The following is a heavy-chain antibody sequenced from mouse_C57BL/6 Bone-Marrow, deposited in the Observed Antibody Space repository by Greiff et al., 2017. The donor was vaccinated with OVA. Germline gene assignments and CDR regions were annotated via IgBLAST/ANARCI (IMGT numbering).Heavy chain of an antibody. CDR3: ARHFGY. Sequence: EVQGVESGGGLVKPGGSLKLSCAASGFTFSSYTMSWVRQTPEKRLEWVATISGGGGNTYYPDSVKGRFTISRDNAKNTLYLQMSSLRSEDTALYYCARHFGYWGQGTTLTVSS. V-gene: IGHV5-9*01. CDR1: GFTFSSYT. CDR2: ISGGGGNT. J-gene: IGHJ2*01.